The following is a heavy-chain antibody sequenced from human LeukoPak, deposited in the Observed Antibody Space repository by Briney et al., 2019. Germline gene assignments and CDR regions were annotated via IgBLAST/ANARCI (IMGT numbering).Heavy chain of an antibody. CDR3: AQQVGYCSSSSCYFTY. CDR2: ISNTGGST. CDR1: GLSFRNAW. D-gene: IGHD2-2*01. J-gene: IGHJ1*01. Sequence: PGGSLRLSCAASGLSFRNAWMSWVRQAPGKGLEWVSAISNTGGSTYYADSVKGRFTISRDKSKNTLSLQMNSLRAEDTAVYYCAQQVGYCSSSSCYFTYWGQGTLVTVSS. V-gene: IGHV3-23*01.